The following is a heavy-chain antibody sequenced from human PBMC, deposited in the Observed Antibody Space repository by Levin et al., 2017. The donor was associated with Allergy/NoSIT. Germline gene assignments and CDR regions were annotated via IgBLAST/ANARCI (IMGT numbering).Heavy chain of an antibody. J-gene: IGHJ4*02. D-gene: IGHD6-19*01. V-gene: IGHV3-20*04. CDR2: INWNGGST. CDR1: GFTFDDYG. Sequence: GESLKISCAASGFTFDDYGMSWVRQAPGKGLEWVSGINWNGGSTGYADSVKGRFTISRDNAKNSLYLQMNSLRAEDTALFYCAREQWPGGVDYWGQGTLVTVSS. CDR3: AREQWPGGVDY.